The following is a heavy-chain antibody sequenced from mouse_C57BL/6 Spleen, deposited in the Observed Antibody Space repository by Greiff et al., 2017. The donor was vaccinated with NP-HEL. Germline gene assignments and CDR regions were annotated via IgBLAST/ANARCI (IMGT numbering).Heavy chain of an antibody. CDR3: ARGNYGSSYLWYFDV. Sequence: VQLQQPGAELVKPGASVKLSCKASGYTFTSYWMHWVKQRPGQGLEWIGMIHPNSGSTNYNAKFKSKATLTVDKSSSTAYMQLSSLTSEDSAVYYCARGNYGSSYLWYFDVWGTGTTVTVSS. V-gene: IGHV1-64*01. J-gene: IGHJ1*03. CDR2: IHPNSGST. CDR1: GYTFTSYW. D-gene: IGHD1-1*01.